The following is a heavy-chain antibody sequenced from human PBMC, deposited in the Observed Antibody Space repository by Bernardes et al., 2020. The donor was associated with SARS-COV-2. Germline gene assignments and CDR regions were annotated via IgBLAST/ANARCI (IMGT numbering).Heavy chain of an antibody. V-gene: IGHV3-7*01. J-gene: IGHJ2*01. D-gene: IGHD6-13*01. CDR2: IKQDGSEK. CDR3: ARVSGSSWYFDL. CDR1: GFTLSSSW. Sequence: GGSLRLFFAASGFTLSSSWMSWVRQAPGKGLEWVANIKQDGSEKYYVDSVKGRFTISRDNAKNSLYLQMKSLGAEDTAVYYCARVSGSSWYFDLWGRGILVTVSS.